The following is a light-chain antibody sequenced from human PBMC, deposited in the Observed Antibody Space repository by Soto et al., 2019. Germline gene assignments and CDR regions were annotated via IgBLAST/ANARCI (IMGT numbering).Light chain of an antibody. V-gene: IGKV3-11*01. CDR3: QQRVEWLP. Sequence: EIVLTQSPATRSLSPLERATLSCRAIQSFIIYLACYQQKPGQAPRLLIYDASNRDTGIPARLSGSWSGTDFNPTISSLEPEDFPAYHCQQRVEWLPFAGGTXVDIK. J-gene: IGKJ4*01. CDR2: DAS. CDR1: QSFIIY.